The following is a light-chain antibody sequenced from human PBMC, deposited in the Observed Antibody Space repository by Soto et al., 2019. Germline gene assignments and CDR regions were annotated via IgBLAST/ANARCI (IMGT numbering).Light chain of an antibody. CDR2: DAS. V-gene: IGKV3D-11*01. Sequence: DIFLTQSPGTLSLSPGDRATLSCRASQGVRNYVAWYQQRPGQAPRLLSYDASTRATGIPDRFSGSGSGTDFTLSISSLEPEDFAVYYCQQRSHGLTFGGGTKVDIK. CDR3: QQRSHGLT. CDR1: QGVRNY. J-gene: IGKJ4*01.